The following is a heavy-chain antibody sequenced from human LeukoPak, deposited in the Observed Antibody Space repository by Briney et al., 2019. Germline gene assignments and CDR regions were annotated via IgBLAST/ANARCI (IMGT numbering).Heavy chain of an antibody. V-gene: IGHV3-48*01. Sequence: PGGSLRLSCAASGFTFSRYSMNWVRQAPGKGLEWVSYISSSSRTIHYADSVKGRFTISRDNAKNSLYLQMNSLRAEDTAVYYCARDVVGSADYWGQGILVTVSS. CDR2: ISSSSRTI. CDR3: ARDVVGSADY. CDR1: GFTFSRYS. D-gene: IGHD2-15*01. J-gene: IGHJ4*02.